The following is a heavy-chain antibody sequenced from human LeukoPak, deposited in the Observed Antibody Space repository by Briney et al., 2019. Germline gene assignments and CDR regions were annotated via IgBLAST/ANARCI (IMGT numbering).Heavy chain of an antibody. Sequence: SETLSLTCTVSVGSISTYYWSWIRQPPGKGLEWIGYIYYSGSTNYNPSLKSRVTISVDTSKNQFSLKLTSVTAADTAVYYCARQGDTAMVTFDYWGQGTLVTVSS. J-gene: IGHJ4*02. CDR1: VGSISTYY. V-gene: IGHV4-59*08. D-gene: IGHD5-18*01. CDR2: IYYSGST. CDR3: ARQGDTAMVTFDY.